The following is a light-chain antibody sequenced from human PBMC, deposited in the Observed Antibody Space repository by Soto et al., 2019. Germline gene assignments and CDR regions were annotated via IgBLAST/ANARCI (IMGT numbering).Light chain of an antibody. CDR2: DAS. CDR3: QQYNSFVT. J-gene: IGKJ4*01. V-gene: IGKV1-5*01. Sequence: DIQMTQSPSTLSASVGDRVTITCRASQSISSWLAWYQQKPGKAPKRLIDDASSLGSGVPSRFSGSGSGTEFTLTISSLQPDDFATYYCQQYNSFVTFGGGTKVEIK. CDR1: QSISSW.